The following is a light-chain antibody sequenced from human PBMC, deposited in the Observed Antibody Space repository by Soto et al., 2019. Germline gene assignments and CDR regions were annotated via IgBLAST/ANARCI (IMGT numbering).Light chain of an antibody. CDR1: QGIAGS. J-gene: IGKJ4*01. Sequence: DIQLTQSPSFLSASVGDRVTITCRASQGIAGSLAGYQRKPGKPPKLLIYAESTLQSGVPSRFSGSGSGTRGTLTISSLQPEDFATYYCQQVKSYPRTFGGGTRVEIK. V-gene: IGKV1-9*01. CDR3: QQVKSYPRT. CDR2: AES.